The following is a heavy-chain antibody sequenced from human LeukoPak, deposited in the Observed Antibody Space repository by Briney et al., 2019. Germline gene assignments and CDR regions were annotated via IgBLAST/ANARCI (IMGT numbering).Heavy chain of an antibody. J-gene: IGHJ4*02. Sequence: GASVKVSCKASGGTFSSYAISWVRQAPGQGLEWMGGIIPIFGTANYAQKFQGRVTMTRDTSTSTVYMELSSLRSEDTAVYYCARDFRDCSGGSCYSSVDYWGQGTLVTVSA. CDR1: GGTFSSYA. CDR2: IIPIFGTA. CDR3: ARDFRDCSGGSCYSSVDY. V-gene: IGHV1-69*05. D-gene: IGHD2-15*01.